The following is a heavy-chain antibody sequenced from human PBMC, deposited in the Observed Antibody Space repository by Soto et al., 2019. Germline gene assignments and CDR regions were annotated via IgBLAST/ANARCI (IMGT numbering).Heavy chain of an antibody. V-gene: IGHV1-69*06. CDR2: IIPIFGTA. CDR1: GGTFSSCA. D-gene: IGHD2-8*02. CDR3: ARAGGVPPLYGMDV. Sequence: GASLKVSCKASGGTFSSCAISWVRQAPGQGLEWMGGIIPIFGTANYAQKFQGRVTITADKSTSTAYMELSSLRSEDTAVYYCARAGGVPPLYGMDVWGQGTTVTVS. J-gene: IGHJ6*02.